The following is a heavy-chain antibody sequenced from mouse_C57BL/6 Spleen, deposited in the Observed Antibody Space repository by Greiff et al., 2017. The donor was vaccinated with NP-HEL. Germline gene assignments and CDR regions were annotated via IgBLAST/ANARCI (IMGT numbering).Heavy chain of an antibody. CDR1: GYTFTSYW. Sequence: VQLQQPGAELVKPGASVKLSCKASGYTFTSYWMQWVKQRPGQGLEWIGEIDPSDSYTNYNQKFKGKATLTVDTSSSTAYMQLSSLTSEDSAVYYCARYATVVAGDAMDYWGQGTSVTVSS. J-gene: IGHJ4*01. CDR2: IDPSDSYT. CDR3: ARYATVVAGDAMDY. V-gene: IGHV1-50*01. D-gene: IGHD1-1*01.